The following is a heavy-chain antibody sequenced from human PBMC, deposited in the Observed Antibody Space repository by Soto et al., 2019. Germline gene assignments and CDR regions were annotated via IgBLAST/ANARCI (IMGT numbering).Heavy chain of an antibody. CDR3: AKGLLAIVGTTLPRDAFNI. CDR2: ISHDGSYK. Sequence: SCAASGFSFTTYVMHWVRQAPGKGLEWVVVISHDGSYKYYGDAVKGRFTISRDTSKNAVYLEMNSLRPEDTAVYYCAKGLLAIVGTTLPRDAFNIWGQGTMVTVSS. CDR1: GFSFTTYV. J-gene: IGHJ3*02. D-gene: IGHD1-26*01. V-gene: IGHV3-30*18.